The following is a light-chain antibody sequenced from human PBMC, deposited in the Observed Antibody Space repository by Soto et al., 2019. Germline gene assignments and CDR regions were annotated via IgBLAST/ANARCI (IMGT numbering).Light chain of an antibody. CDR1: QSVLYSSNNKNY. Sequence: DIVMTQSPDSLAVSLGERATINCKSSQSVLYSSNNKNYLAWYQQNPGQPPKLLIYWASTRESGVPDRFSGSGYGTDFTLTINSLQAEDVAVYYCQQYYNTPFTFGHGTKVYIK. CDR2: WAS. CDR3: QQYYNTPFT. J-gene: IGKJ3*01. V-gene: IGKV4-1*01.